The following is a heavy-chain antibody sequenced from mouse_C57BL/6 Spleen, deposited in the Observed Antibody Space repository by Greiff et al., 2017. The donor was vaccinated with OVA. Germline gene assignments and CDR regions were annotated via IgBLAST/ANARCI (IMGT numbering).Heavy chain of an antibody. J-gene: IGHJ2*01. CDR1: GFNIKDYY. D-gene: IGHD1-1*01. V-gene: IGHV14-2*01. CDR3: ARGYYGSSHYYDD. CDR2: IDPEDGDT. Sequence: EVKVEESGAELVKPGASVKLSCTASGFNIKDYYMHWVKQRPEQGLEWIGRIDPEDGDTKYAPKFQGKATITADTSSNTAYLQLSSLTSEDTAIYYCARGYYGSSHYYDDWGQGTTLTVSS.